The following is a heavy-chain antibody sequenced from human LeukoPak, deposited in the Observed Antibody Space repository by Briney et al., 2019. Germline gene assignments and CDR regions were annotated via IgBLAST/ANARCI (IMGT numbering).Heavy chain of an antibody. J-gene: IGHJ5*02. CDR2: ISSSGSSI. Sequence: GGSLRLSCVASGFTFSSYEMNWVRQAPGKGLEWVSYISSSGSSIYYADSVKGRFTISRDSAKNSLYLQMNSLRAEETAVYYCAREGATMVRGVDNWFDPWGQGTLVTVSS. V-gene: IGHV3-48*03. D-gene: IGHD3-10*01. CDR1: GFTFSSYE. CDR3: AREGATMVRGVDNWFDP.